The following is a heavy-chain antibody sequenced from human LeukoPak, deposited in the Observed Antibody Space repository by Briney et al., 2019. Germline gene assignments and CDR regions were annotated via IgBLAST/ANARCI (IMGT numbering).Heavy chain of an antibody. CDR3: ARGPDAYYYDSSGEGAFDI. D-gene: IGHD3-22*01. J-gene: IGHJ3*02. CDR2: INSDGSST. Sequence: GGTLRLSCAASGFTFSSYAMSWVRQAPGKGLVWVSRINSDGSSTSYADSVKGRFTISRDNAKNTLYLQMNSLRAEDTAVYYCARGPDAYYYDSSGEGAFDIWGQGTMVTVSS. CDR1: GFTFSSYA. V-gene: IGHV3-74*01.